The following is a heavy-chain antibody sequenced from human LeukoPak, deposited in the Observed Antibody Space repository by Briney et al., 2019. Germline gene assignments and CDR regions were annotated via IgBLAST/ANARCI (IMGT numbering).Heavy chain of an antibody. Sequence: SGTLSLTCAVSGGSLSSSNWWSWVRQPPGKGLEWIGEIYHSGSTNYNPSLKSRVTISVDKSKNQFSLKLSSVTAADTAVYYCARAQIDNYDYVWGSYRPNHFDYWGQGTLVTVSS. CDR3: ARAQIDNYDYVWGSYRPNHFDY. CDR2: IYHSGST. CDR1: GGSLSSSNW. J-gene: IGHJ4*02. D-gene: IGHD3-16*02. V-gene: IGHV4-4*02.